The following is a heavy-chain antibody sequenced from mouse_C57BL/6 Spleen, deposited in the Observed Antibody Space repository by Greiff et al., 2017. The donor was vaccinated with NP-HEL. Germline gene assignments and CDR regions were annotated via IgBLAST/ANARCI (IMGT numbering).Heavy chain of an antibody. J-gene: IGHJ4*01. CDR3: ATYDPVDYYAMDY. CDR2: IYPGSGNT. D-gene: IGHD2-3*01. CDR1: GYTFTDYY. V-gene: IGHV1-76*01. Sequence: VQLQQSGAELVRPGASVKLSCKASGYTFTDYYINWVKQRPGQGLEWIARIYPGSGNTYYNEKFKGKATLTAEKSSSTAYMQLSSLTSEDSAVYVCATYDPVDYYAMDYWGQGTSVTVSS.